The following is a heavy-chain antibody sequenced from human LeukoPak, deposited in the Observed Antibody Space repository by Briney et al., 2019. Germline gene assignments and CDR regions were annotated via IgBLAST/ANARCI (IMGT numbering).Heavy chain of an antibody. V-gene: IGHV3-23*01. Sequence: PGGSLRLSCAASGFTFSSYAMSWVRQAPGKGLEWVSAIRGSGGSTYYADSVKGRFTISRDNSKNTLYLQMNSLRAEDTAVYYCAKDSFYYYDSSGSYNWFDPWGEGTLVTVSS. CDR1: GFTFSSYA. CDR3: AKDSFYYYDSSGSYNWFDP. J-gene: IGHJ5*02. D-gene: IGHD3-22*01. CDR2: IRGSGGST.